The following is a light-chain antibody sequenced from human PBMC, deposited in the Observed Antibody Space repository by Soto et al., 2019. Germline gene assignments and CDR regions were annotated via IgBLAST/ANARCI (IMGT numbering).Light chain of an antibody. CDR3: MQGLETPFT. J-gene: IGKJ2*01. Sequence: DIVMTQSPLSLPVTPGEPASISCTSSQSLLHSNGNNYLDWFLQKPGQPPQLLIYLDSNRASGVPDRFSGSGSGTNFTLKISKGEAEDVGVYHCMQGLETPFTFGQGTKLEIK. CDR1: QSLLHSNGNNY. V-gene: IGKV2-28*01. CDR2: LDS.